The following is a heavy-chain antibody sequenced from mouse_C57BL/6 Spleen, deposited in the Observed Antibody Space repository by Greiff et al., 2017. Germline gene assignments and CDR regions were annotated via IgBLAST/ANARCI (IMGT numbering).Heavy chain of an antibody. CDR1: GFTFSSYA. Sequence: EVNVVESGGGLVKPGGSLKLSCAASGFTFSSYAMSWVRQTPEKRLEWVATISDGGSYTYYPDNVKGRFTISRDNAKNNLYLQMSHLKSEDTAMYYCARDVTTVVAYYFDYWGQGTTLTVSS. CDR2: ISDGGSYT. J-gene: IGHJ2*01. V-gene: IGHV5-4*01. CDR3: ARDVTTVVAYYFDY. D-gene: IGHD1-1*01.